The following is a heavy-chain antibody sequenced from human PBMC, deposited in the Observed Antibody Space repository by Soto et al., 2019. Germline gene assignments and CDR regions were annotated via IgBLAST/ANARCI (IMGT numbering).Heavy chain of an antibody. Sequence: SETLSLTCSVSGDSISSYYWSWIRQPPGKGLEWIGYIFHSGSINYNPSLKSRVTISVDTSKNHFSLRLSSVTAADTAAYYCARTKYYDSSGYYYWGQGTLVTVSS. D-gene: IGHD3-22*01. J-gene: IGHJ4*02. CDR1: GDSISSYY. V-gene: IGHV4-59*01. CDR2: IFHSGSI. CDR3: ARTKYYDSSGYYY.